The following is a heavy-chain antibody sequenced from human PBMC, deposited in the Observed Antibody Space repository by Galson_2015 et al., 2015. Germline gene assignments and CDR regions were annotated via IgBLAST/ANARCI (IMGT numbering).Heavy chain of an antibody. CDR1: GFTFSSYE. D-gene: IGHD3-10*01. Sequence: SLRLSCAASGFTFSSYEMNWVRQAPGKGLEWVSYISSSGGFIYYADSVKGRFTISRDNARNSLYLQMNSLRAEDMAVYHCARDGVGGQGWFAPWGQGTLVTVSS. J-gene: IGHJ5*02. CDR2: ISSSGGFI. CDR3: ARDGVGGQGWFAP. V-gene: IGHV3-48*03.